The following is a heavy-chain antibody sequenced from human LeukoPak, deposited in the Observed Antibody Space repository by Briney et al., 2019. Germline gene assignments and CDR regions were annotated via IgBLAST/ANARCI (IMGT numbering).Heavy chain of an antibody. CDR2: ISPYNGNT. V-gene: IGHV1-18*01. D-gene: IGHD5-12*01. CDR1: GYTFTSYG. CDR3: ARELYSGYDSGAFDI. J-gene: IGHJ3*02. Sequence: ASVKVSCKASGYTFTSYGISWVRQAPGQGLEWMGWISPYNGNTNYAQKLQGRVTITTDTSTSTAYMELRSLRSDATAVYYCARELYSGYDSGAFDIWGQGTMVTVSS.